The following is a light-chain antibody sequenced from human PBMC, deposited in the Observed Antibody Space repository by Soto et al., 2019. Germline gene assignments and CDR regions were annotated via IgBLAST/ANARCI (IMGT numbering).Light chain of an antibody. V-gene: IGKV3D-20*01. CDR2: DAS. CDR3: QQYGSSPYT. Sequence: EIVLTQSPAPLALSPGERATLSCGASQSVSSSYLAWYQQKPGLAPRLLIYDASSRATGIPDRFSGSGSGTDFTLTISRLEPEDFAVDYCQQYGSSPYTVGQGTKLEIK. J-gene: IGKJ2*01. CDR1: QSVSSSY.